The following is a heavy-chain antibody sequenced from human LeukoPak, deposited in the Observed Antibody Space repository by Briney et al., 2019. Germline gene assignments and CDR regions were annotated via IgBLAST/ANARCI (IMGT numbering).Heavy chain of an antibody. CDR1: GFTFSDYY. J-gene: IGHJ5*02. CDR3: ARDTVTTGWFDP. Sequence: GSLRLSFAASGFTFSDYYMSWIRPAPGKGLEWVSYISSSGSTIYYADSVKGRFTISRDNAKNSLYLQMNSLRAEDTAVYYCARDTVTTGWFDPWGQGTQVTVSS. CDR2: ISSSGSTI. D-gene: IGHD4-17*01. V-gene: IGHV3-11*01.